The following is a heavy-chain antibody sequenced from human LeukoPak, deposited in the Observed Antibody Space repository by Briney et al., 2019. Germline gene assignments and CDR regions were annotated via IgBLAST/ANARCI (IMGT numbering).Heavy chain of an antibody. V-gene: IGHV3-48*01. CDR3: ARSLGATVTPYYFDY. Sequence: GGSLRLSCAASGFTFSSYSMNWVRQAPGKGLEWVSYISSSSSTIYYADSVKGRFTISRDNAKNSLYLQMNSLRAEDTAVYYCARSLGATVTPYYFDYWGQGTLVTVSS. J-gene: IGHJ4*02. D-gene: IGHD4-17*01. CDR2: ISSSSSTI. CDR1: GFTFSSYS.